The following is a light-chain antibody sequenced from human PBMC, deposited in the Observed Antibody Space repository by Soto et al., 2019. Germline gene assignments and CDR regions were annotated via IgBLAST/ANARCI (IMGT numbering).Light chain of an antibody. CDR2: AAS. Sequence: DIQMTQSPSSLSASVGDRVTITCRASQSISSYLNWYQQKPGKAPKLLIYAASSLQSGVPSRFSGGGSGTDFTLTISSLHPEDFATYYCQQSYSTPRFGPGTKVDIK. V-gene: IGKV1-39*01. CDR1: QSISSY. J-gene: IGKJ3*01. CDR3: QQSYSTPR.